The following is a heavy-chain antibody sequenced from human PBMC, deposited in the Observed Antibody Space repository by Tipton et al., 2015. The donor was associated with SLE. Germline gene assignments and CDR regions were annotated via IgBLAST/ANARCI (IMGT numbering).Heavy chain of an antibody. D-gene: IGHD3-10*01. CDR3: ARGSRGVGFDV. CDR1: SYSISKDNW. V-gene: IGHV4-61*03. Sequence: TLSLTCAVSSYSISKDNWWSWIRQPPGKGLEWIAYIYYSGTTNYNPSLKSRVSISVDTSKNHFSLNLYSVTAADTAVYYCARGSRGVGFDVWGHGTTVIVSS. CDR2: IYYSGTT. J-gene: IGHJ6*02.